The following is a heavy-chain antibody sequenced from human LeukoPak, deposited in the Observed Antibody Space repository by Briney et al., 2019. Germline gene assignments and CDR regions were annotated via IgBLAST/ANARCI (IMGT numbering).Heavy chain of an antibody. Sequence: SETLSLTCTVSGGSISSGDYYWSWIRQPPGKGLEWIGYIYYSGSTYYNPSLKSRVTISVDTSKNQFSLKLSSVTAADTAVYYCARDVERLRAFDIWGQGTMVTVSS. CDR1: GGSISSGDYY. D-gene: IGHD3-3*01. V-gene: IGHV4-30-4*01. CDR2: IYYSGST. CDR3: ARDVERLRAFDI. J-gene: IGHJ3*02.